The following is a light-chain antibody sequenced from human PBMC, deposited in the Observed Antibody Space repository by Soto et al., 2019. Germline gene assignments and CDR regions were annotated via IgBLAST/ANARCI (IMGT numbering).Light chain of an antibody. J-gene: IGLJ2*01. CDR1: SSNIGTST. V-gene: IGLV1-44*01. CDR3: AAWDDSLSGVL. CDR2: SDY. Sequence: QSVLTQPPSASGTPGQRVTISCSGGSSNIGTSTVNWNQQLPGTAPKLLIYSDYQRPSGVPDRFSGSKSGTSASLAISGLQSEDEGDYYCAAWDDSLSGVLFGGGTKLTVL.